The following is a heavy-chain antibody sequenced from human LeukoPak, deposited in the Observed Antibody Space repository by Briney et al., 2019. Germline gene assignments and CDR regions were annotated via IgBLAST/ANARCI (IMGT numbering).Heavy chain of an antibody. J-gene: IGHJ4*02. Sequence: SETLSLTCTVSGGSISSYYWSWIRQPPGKGLEWIGYIYYTESTNYNPSLKSRVTISVDTSKNQFSPKLSSVTAADTAVYYCARGYPGCGGDCYSDYWGQGTLVTVSS. D-gene: IGHD2-21*02. CDR1: GGSISSYY. V-gene: IGHV4-59*01. CDR3: ARGYPGCGGDCYSDY. CDR2: IYYTEST.